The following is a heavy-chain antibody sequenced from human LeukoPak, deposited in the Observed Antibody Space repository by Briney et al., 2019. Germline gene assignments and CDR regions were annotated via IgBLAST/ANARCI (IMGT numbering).Heavy chain of an antibody. CDR3: ARHLWPPYFDS. CDR1: GGSISGYY. D-gene: IGHD3-16*01. Sequence: PSETLSLTCTVSGGSISGYYWSWIRQPPGKGLEWIGYIYYSGSTNYNPALKSRVTMSVDTSKNQFSLRLSSVTAAETAVYYCARHLWPPYFDSWGQGTLVTVSS. V-gene: IGHV4-59*08. J-gene: IGHJ4*02. CDR2: IYYSGST.